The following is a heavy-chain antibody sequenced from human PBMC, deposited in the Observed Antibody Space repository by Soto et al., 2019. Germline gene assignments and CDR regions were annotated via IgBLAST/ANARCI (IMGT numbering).Heavy chain of an antibody. CDR2: INPNSGGT. Sequence: QVQLVQSGAEVKKPGASVKVSCKASGYTFTGYYMHWVRQAPGQRLEWMGWINPNSGGTNYAQKFQGWVTMTRDTSISTAYMELSRLRSDDTAVYYCARGRPDIVVVPAAMADYYYYGMDVWGQGTTVTVSS. CDR3: ARGRPDIVVVPAAMADYYYYGMDV. CDR1: GYTFTGYY. D-gene: IGHD2-2*01. J-gene: IGHJ6*02. V-gene: IGHV1-2*04.